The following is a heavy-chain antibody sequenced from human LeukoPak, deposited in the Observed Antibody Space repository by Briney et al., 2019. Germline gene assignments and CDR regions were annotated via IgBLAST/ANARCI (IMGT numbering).Heavy chain of an antibody. V-gene: IGHV3-33*01. J-gene: IGHJ4*02. CDR2: IWYDGSSK. CDR1: GFTFSSYD. D-gene: IGHD6-13*01. Sequence: PGGSLRLSCAASGFTFSSYDMHWVRPAPAKGLEWVAVIWYDGSSKYYADSVKGRFTISRDNSKNTLYLQMDSLRAEDTAVYYCARVHSSSWAYFDNWGQGILVTVSS. CDR3: ARVHSSSWAYFDN.